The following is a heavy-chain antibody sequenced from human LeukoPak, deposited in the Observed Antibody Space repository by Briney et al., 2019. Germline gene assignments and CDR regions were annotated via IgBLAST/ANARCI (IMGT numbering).Heavy chain of an antibody. CDR2: IYSGGST. V-gene: IGHV3-66*01. J-gene: IGHJ4*02. D-gene: IGHD5-24*01. CDR1: GFTVSSNY. CDR3: ARDRDGYNPFDY. Sequence: PGGSLRLSCAASGFTVSSNYMSWVRQAPGKGLEWVSVIYSGGSTYYADSVKGRFTISRDNSKNTLYLQMNSLRAEDTAVYYCARDRDGYNPFDYWGQGTLVTVSS.